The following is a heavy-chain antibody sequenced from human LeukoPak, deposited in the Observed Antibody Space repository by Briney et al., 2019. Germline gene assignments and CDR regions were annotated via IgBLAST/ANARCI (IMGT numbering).Heavy chain of an antibody. CDR3: ATSLYYYDSSAYYYGFDY. CDR1: GGSISSGGYY. V-gene: IGHV4-31*03. D-gene: IGHD3-22*01. Sequence: SQTLSLTCTASGGSISSGGYYWSWIRQHPGKGLEWIGYIYYSGSTYYNPSLKSRVTISVDTSKNQFSLKLSSVTAADTAVYYCATSLYYYDSSAYYYGFDYWGQGTLVTVSS. CDR2: IYYSGST. J-gene: IGHJ4*02.